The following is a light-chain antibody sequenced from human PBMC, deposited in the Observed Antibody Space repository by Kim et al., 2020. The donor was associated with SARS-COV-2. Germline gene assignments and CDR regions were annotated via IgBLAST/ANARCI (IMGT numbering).Light chain of an antibody. CDR3: QQYNNWPPIT. V-gene: IGKV3-15*01. J-gene: IGKJ5*01. CDR1: QSVSSN. CDR2: GAS. Sequence: SPGERATLSCRASQSVSSNLAWYQQNPGQAPRLLIYGASTRATGSPARFSGSGSGTEFTLTISSLQSEDFAVYYCQQYNNWPPITFGQGRRLEIK.